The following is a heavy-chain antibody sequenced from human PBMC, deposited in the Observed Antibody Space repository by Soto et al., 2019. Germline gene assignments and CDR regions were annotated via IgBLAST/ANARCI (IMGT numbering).Heavy chain of an antibody. D-gene: IGHD3-10*01. J-gene: IGHJ4*02. Sequence: SETLSLTCTVSGGSISSSGYYWGWIRQPPGKGLEWIGSIYYSGSTYYNPSLKSRVTISVDTSKNQFSLKLSSVTAADTAVYYCARHEVRGVVTQKEFDYWGQGTLVTVSS. CDR2: IYYSGST. V-gene: IGHV4-39*01. CDR1: GGSISSSGYY. CDR3: ARHEVRGVVTQKEFDY.